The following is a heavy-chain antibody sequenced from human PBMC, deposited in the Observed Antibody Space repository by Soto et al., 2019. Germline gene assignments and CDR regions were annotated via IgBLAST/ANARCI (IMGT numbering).Heavy chain of an antibody. V-gene: IGHV3-30*18. Sequence: QVQLVESGGGVVQPGRSLRLSCAASGFTFSSYGMHWVRQAPGKGLEWVAVISYDGSNKYYADSVKARFTISRDNSKNTLYLQMNSLRAEDTAVYYCAKFPHIVVVTAIKTDAFDIWGQGTMVTVSS. CDR2: ISYDGSNK. CDR3: AKFPHIVVVTAIKTDAFDI. D-gene: IGHD2-21*02. J-gene: IGHJ3*02. CDR1: GFTFSSYG.